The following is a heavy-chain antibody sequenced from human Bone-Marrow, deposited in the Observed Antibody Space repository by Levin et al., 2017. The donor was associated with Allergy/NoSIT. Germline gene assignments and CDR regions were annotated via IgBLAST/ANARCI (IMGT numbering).Heavy chain of an antibody. J-gene: IGHJ4*02. Sequence: LSLTCAASGFTFSSYAMSWVRQAPGKGLEWVSAISGSGGSTYYADSVKGRFTISRDNSKNTLYLQMNSLRAEDTAVYYCAKVFGVGASKRNYWGQGTLVTVSS. CDR2: ISGSGGST. CDR3: AKVFGVGASKRNY. V-gene: IGHV3-23*01. D-gene: IGHD1-26*01. CDR1: GFTFSSYA.